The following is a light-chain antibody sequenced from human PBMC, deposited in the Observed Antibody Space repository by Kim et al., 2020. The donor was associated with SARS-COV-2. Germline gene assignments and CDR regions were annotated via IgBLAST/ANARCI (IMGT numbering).Light chain of an antibody. CDR3: QQYDISPYN. V-gene: IGKV3-20*01. CDR1: QSVDDRY. J-gene: IGKJ2*01. CDR2: GAS. Sequence: EIVLTQSPGTLSLSPGGRATLSCRVSQSVDDRYLAWYQQKPGQGPRLLISGASSRATGISDRFSGSGSGTDFTLTISRLEPEDSAVYYCQQYDISPYNFGQGTKLEI.